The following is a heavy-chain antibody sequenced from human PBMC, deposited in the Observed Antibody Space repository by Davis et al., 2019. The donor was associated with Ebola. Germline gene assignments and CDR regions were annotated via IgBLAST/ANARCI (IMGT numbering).Heavy chain of an antibody. CDR2: IFSSDEK. CDR1: GFSVINGRMG. D-gene: IGHD2-15*01. CDR3: AQIQDVVVVTSEEGAYFGH. J-gene: IGHJ4*02. Sequence: SGPTLVKPPETLTLTCTVSGFSVINGRMGVSWIRQPPGKALEWLAYIFSSDEKSYRASLKNRLTISEDTSKSRVVLTMTDMDPGDTATYYCAQIQDVVVVTSEEGAYFGHWGQGIQVTVSP. V-gene: IGHV2-26*01.